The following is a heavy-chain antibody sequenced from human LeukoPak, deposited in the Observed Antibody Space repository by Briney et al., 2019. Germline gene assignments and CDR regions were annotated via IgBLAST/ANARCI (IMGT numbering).Heavy chain of an antibody. CDR3: ASIGGHYYYYYMDV. J-gene: IGHJ6*03. V-gene: IGHV4-4*07. Sequence: SETLSLTCTVSGGSISSYYWSWIRQPAGKGLEWIGRIYTSGSTNYNPSLKSRVTMSVDTSKNQFSLKLSSVTAADTAVYYCASIGGHYYYYYMDVWGKGTTVTVSS. D-gene: IGHD3-10*01. CDR1: GGSISSYY. CDR2: IYTSGST.